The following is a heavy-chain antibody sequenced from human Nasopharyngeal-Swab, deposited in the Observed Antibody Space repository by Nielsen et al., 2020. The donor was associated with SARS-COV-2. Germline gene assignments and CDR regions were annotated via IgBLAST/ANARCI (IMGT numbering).Heavy chain of an antibody. CDR3: ARSDLYSSSWYAPFDY. CDR1: GFTFSSYG. CDR2: IWYDGSNK. Sequence: GGSLRLSCAASGFTFSSYGMHWVRQAPGKGLEWVAVIWYDGSNKYYADSVKGRFTISRDNSKNTLYLQMNSLRAEDTAVYYCARSDLYSSSWYAPFDYWGQGTRVTVSS. D-gene: IGHD6-13*01. V-gene: IGHV3-33*01. J-gene: IGHJ4*02.